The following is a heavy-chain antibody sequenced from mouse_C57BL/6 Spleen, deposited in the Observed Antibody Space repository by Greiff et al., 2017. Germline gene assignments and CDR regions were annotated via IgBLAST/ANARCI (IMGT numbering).Heavy chain of an antibody. CDR1: GFTFSDYY. V-gene: IGHV5-16*01. CDR2: INYDGSSI. J-gene: IGHJ1*03. Sequence: DVKLVESEGGLVQPGSSMKLSCTASGFTFSDYYMAWVRQVPEKGLEWVANINYDGSSIYYLDSLKSHSIISRDNAKNILYLQRSSLKSEDTATYYCARTRQNEYFDVWGTGTTVTVSS. D-gene: IGHD3-2*01. CDR3: ARTRQNEYFDV.